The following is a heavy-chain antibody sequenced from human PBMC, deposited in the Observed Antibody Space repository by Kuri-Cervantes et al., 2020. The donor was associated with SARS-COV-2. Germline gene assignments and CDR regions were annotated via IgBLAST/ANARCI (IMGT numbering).Heavy chain of an antibody. CDR3: ARDRRGATRPDAFDI. CDR1: GGTFSSYA. D-gene: IGHD3-10*01. J-gene: IGHJ3*02. CDR2: IIPIFGTA. V-gene: IGHV1-69*13. Sequence: SVKVSCKASGGTFSSYAISWVRQAPGQGLEWRGGIIPIFGTANYAQKFQGRVTITADESTSTAYMELSSLRSEDTAVYYCARDRRGATRPDAFDIWGQGTMVTVSS.